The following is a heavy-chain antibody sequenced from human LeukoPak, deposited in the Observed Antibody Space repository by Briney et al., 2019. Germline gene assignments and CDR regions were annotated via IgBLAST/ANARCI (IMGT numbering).Heavy chain of an antibody. CDR1: GGSMGNFY. CDR2: IYTSGGI. D-gene: IGHD1-7*01. V-gene: IGHV4-4*07. CDR3: ARPRNYIDHLDAFDI. Sequence: SETLSLTCTVYGGSMGNFYWNWIRQPAGKGLEWIGRIYTSGGINYNPSLKSRVTMSVDTSKNQFFLKLTSVTAADTAVYYCARPRNYIDHLDAFDIWGQGTMVTVSS. J-gene: IGHJ3*02.